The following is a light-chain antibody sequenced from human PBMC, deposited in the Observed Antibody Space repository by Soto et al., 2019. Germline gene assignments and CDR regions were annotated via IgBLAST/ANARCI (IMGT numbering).Light chain of an antibody. Sequence: QSVLTEPPCASGTPGQSVTISCSGSSSNIGSNYVYWYQQLPGTAPKLLIYRNNQRPSGVPARFSGSKSGTSASLAISGLRSEDEADYYCAAWDDSLSGRVFGTGTKVTVL. CDR2: RNN. V-gene: IGLV1-47*01. CDR1: SSNIGSNY. J-gene: IGLJ1*01. CDR3: AAWDDSLSGRV.